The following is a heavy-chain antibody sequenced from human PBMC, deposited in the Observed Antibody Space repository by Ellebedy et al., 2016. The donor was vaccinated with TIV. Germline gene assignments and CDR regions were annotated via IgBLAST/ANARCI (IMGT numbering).Heavy chain of an antibody. Sequence: SETLSLTXPVSGGSISGHYWSWVRQPPGEGLEWIGYVHSSGGSNCNPSLKSRVTMSLDTSNNQVSLRLNSVTAADTAVYYCARSYSSSVSDYWGQGTLVTVSS. D-gene: IGHD6-13*01. J-gene: IGHJ4*02. CDR2: VHSSGGS. CDR3: ARSYSSSVSDY. CDR1: GGSISGHY. V-gene: IGHV4-59*11.